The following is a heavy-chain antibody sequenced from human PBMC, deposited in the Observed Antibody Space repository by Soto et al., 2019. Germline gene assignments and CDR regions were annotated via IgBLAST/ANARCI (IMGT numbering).Heavy chain of an antibody. Sequence: NPSETLSLTCTVSGGSVSGASYYWTWIRQSPGKGLEWIGYIYYSGSTTYNPSLKSRVTISIDTANNQFSLILTSVTPADTAVYYCARDIRGYSRAFDYWGQGTLVTVSS. D-gene: IGHD5-18*01. V-gene: IGHV4-61*01. J-gene: IGHJ4*02. CDR1: GGSVSGASYY. CDR3: ARDIRGYSRAFDY. CDR2: IYYSGST.